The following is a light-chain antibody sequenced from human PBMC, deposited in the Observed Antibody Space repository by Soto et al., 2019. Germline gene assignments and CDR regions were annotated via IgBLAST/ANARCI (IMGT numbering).Light chain of an antibody. CDR2: AAS. Sequence: DIQMTQSPSSLSASVGDRVTITCRASLTISTYLNWYQQNPGKAPKLLIYAASNLQNGVPSRFSGSGSGTDFTLTISSLQPEDFATYYCQKSSTIPYTFVQGTKLGIK. V-gene: IGKV1-39*01. CDR1: LTISTY. CDR3: QKSSTIPYT. J-gene: IGKJ2*01.